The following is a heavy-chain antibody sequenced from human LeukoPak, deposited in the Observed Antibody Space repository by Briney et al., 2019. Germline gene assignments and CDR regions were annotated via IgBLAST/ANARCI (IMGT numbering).Heavy chain of an antibody. CDR1: GGSISSGGYY. D-gene: IGHD4-17*01. V-gene: IGHV4-31*03. J-gene: IGHJ4*02. Sequence: SETLSLTCTVSGGSISSGGYYWSWIRQHPGKGLEWIGYIYYSGSTYYNPSLKSRVTISVDTSKNQFSLKLSSVTAADTAVYYCAIHDYGEGVDYWGQGTLVTVSS. CDR2: IYYSGST. CDR3: AIHDYGEGVDY.